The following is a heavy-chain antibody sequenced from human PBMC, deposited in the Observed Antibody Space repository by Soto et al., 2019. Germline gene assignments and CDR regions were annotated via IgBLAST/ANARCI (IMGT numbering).Heavy chain of an antibody. CDR1: GGTFSSYT. J-gene: IGHJ5*02. CDR2: IIPILGIA. CDR3: ARGDPMVRERDWFAP. D-gene: IGHD3-10*01. Sequence: QVQLVQSGAAVTKPGSSVKVSCKASGGTFSSYTISWVRQAPGQGLEWMGRIIPILGIANSAQKFQGRVTITADQSTSTAYMEPSSLRSEDTAVYYCARGDPMVRERDWFAPWGQGTLVTVSS. V-gene: IGHV1-69*02.